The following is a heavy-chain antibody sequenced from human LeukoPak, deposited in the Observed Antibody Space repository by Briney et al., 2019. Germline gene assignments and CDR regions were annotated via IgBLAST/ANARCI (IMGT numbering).Heavy chain of an antibody. CDR3: ARGEITYYDFWSGYVIDY. D-gene: IGHD3-3*01. J-gene: IGHJ4*02. CDR2: INPSGGST. Sequence: GASVKVSCKASGYTFTSYYMHWVRQAPGQGLEWMGIINPSGGSTSYAQKFQGRVTMTRDTSTSTVYMELSSLRSEDTAVYYCARGEITYYDFWSGYVIDYWGQGTLLTVSS. V-gene: IGHV1-46*01. CDR1: GYTFTSYY.